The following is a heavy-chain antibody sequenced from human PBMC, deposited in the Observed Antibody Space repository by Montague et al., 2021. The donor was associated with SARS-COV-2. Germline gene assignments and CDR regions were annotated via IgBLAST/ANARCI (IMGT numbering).Heavy chain of an antibody. Sequence: SETLSLTCIVSGSSVRSYYWSWIRQPPGKGLERIGYIYDSGSTNYNPSLKSRVPISVDTSKNQFSLKLSSVTAADTAVYYCARENTVTTFGGPYYIDSWGQGTLVTVSA. CDR3: ARENTVTTFGGPYYIDS. D-gene: IGHD4-17*01. V-gene: IGHV4-59*02. J-gene: IGHJ4*02. CDR1: GSSVRSYY. CDR2: IYDSGST.